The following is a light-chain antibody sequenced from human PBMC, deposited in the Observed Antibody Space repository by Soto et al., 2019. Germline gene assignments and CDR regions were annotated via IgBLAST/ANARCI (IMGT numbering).Light chain of an antibody. CDR1: QSISSS. V-gene: IGKV1-5*03. CDR3: QQYNSYRA. J-gene: IGKJ1*01. Sequence: DIQMTQSPSILSASVGDIVTITCRASQSISSSLAWLQQKPGKAPKLLISKASSLESGVPSRFSGSGSGTEFTLTISSLQPDDFATYYCQQYNSYRAFGQGTKVDIK. CDR2: KAS.